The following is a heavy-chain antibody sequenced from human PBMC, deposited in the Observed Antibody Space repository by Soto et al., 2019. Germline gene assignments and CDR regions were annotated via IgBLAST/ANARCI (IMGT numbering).Heavy chain of an antibody. V-gene: IGHV1-69*01. CDR3: AGAPHYGDYRPLWFDP. CDR1: GGTFSSYA. CDR2: IIPIFGTA. Sequence: QVQLVQSGAEVKKPGSSVKVSCKASGGTFSSYAISWVRQAPGQGLEWMGGIIPIFGTANYAQKFQGRVTITADESTSTAYMELSSLRSEDTAVYYCAGAPHYGDYRPLWFDPWGQGTPVTVSS. D-gene: IGHD4-17*01. J-gene: IGHJ5*02.